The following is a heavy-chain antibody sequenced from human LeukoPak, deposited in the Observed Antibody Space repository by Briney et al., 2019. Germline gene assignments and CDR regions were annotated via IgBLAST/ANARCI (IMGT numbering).Heavy chain of an antibody. CDR1: GGSISSGGYS. CDR3: ARGGGYCSSYRCSPFDY. J-gene: IGHJ4*02. V-gene: IGHV4-30-2*01. Sequence: SETLSLTCAVSGGSISSGGYSWSWIRQPPGKGLEWIGYIYHSGSTYYNPSLQSRVTISVDTSKNQFSLRLTSVTAADTAGYYCARGGGYCSSYRCSPFDYWGQGTLVTVSS. D-gene: IGHD2-2*01. CDR2: IYHSGST.